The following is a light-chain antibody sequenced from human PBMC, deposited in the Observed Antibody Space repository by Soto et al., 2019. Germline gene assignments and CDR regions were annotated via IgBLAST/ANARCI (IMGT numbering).Light chain of an antibody. CDR3: QQYGSSPL. J-gene: IGKJ3*01. V-gene: IGKV3-20*01. CDR1: QSVSNS. Sequence: EIVLTQSPGTLSLSPGERATLSCRASQSVSNSLAWYQQKPGQAPRLLIYGASSRATGIPDRFSGSGSGTDFTLTISRLEPEDFAVYYCQQYGSSPLFGPGTTVDTK. CDR2: GAS.